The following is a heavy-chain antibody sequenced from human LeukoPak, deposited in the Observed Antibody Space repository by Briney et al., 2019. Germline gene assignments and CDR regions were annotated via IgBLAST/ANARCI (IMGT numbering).Heavy chain of an antibody. CDR1: GFTVSSNY. V-gene: IGHV3-66*02. J-gene: IGHJ4*02. CDR2: IYSGGGT. D-gene: IGHD1-26*01. CDR3: ARDPTYYYFDY. Sequence: GGSLRLSCAASGFTVSSNYMSWVRQAPGKGLQWVLVIYSGGGTYYADSVKGRFTISRDNSKNTLYLQMNNVRPEDTAMYYCARDPTYYYFDYRGQGTLVTVSS.